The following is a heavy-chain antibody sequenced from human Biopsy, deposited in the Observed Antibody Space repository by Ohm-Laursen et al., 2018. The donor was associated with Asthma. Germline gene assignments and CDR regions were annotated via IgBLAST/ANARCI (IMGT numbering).Heavy chain of an antibody. J-gene: IGHJ6*02. V-gene: IGHV1-69*13. CDR3: ARCQVGYSSGWSLLLKKIYYSGMDV. Sequence: SVKVSCKAPGGTFSNFAISWVRQAPGQGLEWLGGTMTIFGTTNYAQKFQGRVTITADESTSTAYMEVTSLRSEDTAIYYCARCQVGYSSGWSLLLKKIYYSGMDVWGQGTAVTVSS. CDR1: GGTFSNFA. CDR2: TMTIFGTT. D-gene: IGHD6-19*01.